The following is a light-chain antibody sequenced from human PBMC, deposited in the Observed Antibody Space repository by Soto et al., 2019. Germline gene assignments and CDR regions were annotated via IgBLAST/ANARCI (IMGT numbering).Light chain of an antibody. Sequence: QSVVTQPPCVSGSPGQSVTISCSGTSSDFGSYKFVSWYQHHPGAVPKVIIYETSKRPSGVSDRFSGSKSGNTASLTISGLQAEDEADYYCFSFTSTNTHVFGSGTKVTVL. CDR1: SSDFGSYKF. J-gene: IGLJ1*01. CDR2: ETS. V-gene: IGLV2-23*01. CDR3: FSFTSTNTHV.